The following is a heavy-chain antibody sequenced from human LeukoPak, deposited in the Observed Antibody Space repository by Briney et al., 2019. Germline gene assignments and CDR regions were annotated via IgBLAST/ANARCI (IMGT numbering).Heavy chain of an antibody. CDR1: AYSFTPYA. J-gene: IGHJ4*02. V-gene: IGHV1-3*03. Sequence: SSVKVSCKTSAYSFTPYAMHWVRQAPGQRLEWMGWINAGNGHTKYSQEFQGRLTITRDTSANIVYMDLSSLRSEDMAVYYCARGRWVATNQAYYFDDWGQGTLVTVSS. CDR3: ARGRWVATNQAYYFDD. D-gene: IGHD5-12*01. CDR2: INAGNGHT.